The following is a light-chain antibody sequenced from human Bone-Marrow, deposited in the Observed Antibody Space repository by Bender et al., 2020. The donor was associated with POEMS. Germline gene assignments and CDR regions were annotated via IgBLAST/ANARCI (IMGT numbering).Light chain of an antibody. J-gene: IGLJ2*01. CDR3: TSYRSATTTDV. Sequence: QSALTQPRSVSGSPGQSVTISCTGTSSDIGGYNYVSWYQQHPGKAPKLMIYDVDNRPSGISHRFSGSKSGNTASLTISGLQAEDEADYYCTSYRSATTTDVFGGGTKLTVL. V-gene: IGLV2-11*01. CDR1: SSDIGGYNY. CDR2: DVD.